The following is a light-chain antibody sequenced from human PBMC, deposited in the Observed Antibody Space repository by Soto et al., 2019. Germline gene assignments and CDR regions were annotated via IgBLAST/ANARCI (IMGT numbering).Light chain of an antibody. V-gene: IGKV1-39*01. J-gene: IGKJ1*01. CDR2: GAS. CDR3: QQSYSTPWT. Sequence: IQLTQSPSSLSASIGDRFTISCRASQGISSYLAWYQQEPGKAPKLLIYGASTVRSGVPSRFSGSGSGTDFTLNINSLQPEDYATYYCQQSYSTPWTFGQGTKVDIK. CDR1: QGISSY.